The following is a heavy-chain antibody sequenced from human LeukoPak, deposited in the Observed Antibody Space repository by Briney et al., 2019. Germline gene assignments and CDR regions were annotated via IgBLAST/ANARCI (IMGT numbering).Heavy chain of an antibody. V-gene: IGHV1-69*13. CDR2: TIPIFGTT. CDR3: ARPGGSSSSQFDY. J-gene: IGHJ4*02. CDR1: GGTLSGYS. Sequence: SVKVSCTASGGTLSGYSMNWVRQAPGQGLEWMGGTIPIFGTTKYAQKFQGRVTITADDSTDTANMELRSLRSEDTAVYYCARPGGSSSSQFDYWGQGTLVTVSS. D-gene: IGHD6-6*01.